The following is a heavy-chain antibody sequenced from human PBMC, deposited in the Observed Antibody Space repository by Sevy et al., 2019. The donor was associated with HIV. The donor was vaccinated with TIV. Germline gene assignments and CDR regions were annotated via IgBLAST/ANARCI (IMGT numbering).Heavy chain of an antibody. V-gene: IGHV1-2*02. CDR2: IDPNGGGT. CDR3: ARGPSHGGFDS. CDR1: GYTFTDYY. Sequence: ASVKVSCRASGYTFTDYYIPWLRQAPGQGPEWMGWIDPNGGGTYHAQDFQGRLTITRDTSISTVYMDLSRGTADDTAVYFCARGPSHGGFDSWGQGTRVTVSS. J-gene: IGHJ4*02. D-gene: IGHD3-16*01.